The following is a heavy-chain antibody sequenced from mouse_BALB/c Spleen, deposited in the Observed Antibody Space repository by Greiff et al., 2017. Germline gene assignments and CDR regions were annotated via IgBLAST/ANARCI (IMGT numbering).Heavy chain of an antibody. V-gene: IGHV2-9*02. CDR2: IWAGGST. CDR1: GFSLTDYG. Sequence: QVQLQQSGPGLVAPSQSLSITCTVSGFSLTDYGVHWVRQPPGKGLEWLGVIWAGGSTNYNSALMSRLSISKDNSKSQVFLKMNSLQTDDTAMYYCARIPYYYGSSYWYFDVWGAGTTVTVSS. CDR3: ARIPYYYGSSYWYFDV. D-gene: IGHD1-1*01. J-gene: IGHJ1*01.